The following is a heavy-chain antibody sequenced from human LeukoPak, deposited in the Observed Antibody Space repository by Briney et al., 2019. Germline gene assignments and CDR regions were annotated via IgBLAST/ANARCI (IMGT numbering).Heavy chain of an antibody. J-gene: IGHJ4*02. CDR2: ISPYNGNT. V-gene: IGHV1-18*01. D-gene: IGHD6-19*01. Sequence: GASVKVSCKASGYDFTSVGITWVRRAPGQGLEWMGWISPYNGNTRYAKKFQGRVAMTTDTSTTTAHMELRGLRFNDTAVYYCARAGSGSGWYFDYWGQGTLVTV. CDR3: ARAGSGSGWYFDY. CDR1: GYDFTSVG.